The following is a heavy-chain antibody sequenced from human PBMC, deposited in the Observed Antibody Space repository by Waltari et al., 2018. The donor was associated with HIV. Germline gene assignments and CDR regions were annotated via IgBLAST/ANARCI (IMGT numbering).Heavy chain of an antibody. CDR2: LGLEENEA. V-gene: IGHV1-24*01. CDR1: GHTLSEMS. J-gene: IGHJ4*02. D-gene: IGHD6-13*01. Sequence: QVQLEQSGAEVKTPGASVKVSCKVSGHTLSEMSMHWVRPASGKGRGWMGYLGLEENEASYAAKFQGRVTMTQDASADTAYMELSSLRSEDTAVYFCAAHLEAVPEAVSEYFEFWGQGALVIVSS. CDR3: AAHLEAVPEAVSEYFEF.